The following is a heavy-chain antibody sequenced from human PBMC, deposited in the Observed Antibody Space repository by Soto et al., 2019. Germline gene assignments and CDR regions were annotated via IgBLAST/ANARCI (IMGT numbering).Heavy chain of an antibody. D-gene: IGHD5-18*01. CDR1: GYTFTGYY. CDR2: INPNSGGT. J-gene: IGHJ5*02. Sequence: QVQLVQSGAEVKKPGASVKVSCKASGYTFTGYYMHWVRQAPGQGLEWMGWINPNSGGTNYAQKCQGRVTMTRDTSISTAYMELSRLRSDDTAVYYCARDGPAGIQPRFDPWGQGTLVTVSS. CDR3: ARDGPAGIQPRFDP. V-gene: IGHV1-2*02.